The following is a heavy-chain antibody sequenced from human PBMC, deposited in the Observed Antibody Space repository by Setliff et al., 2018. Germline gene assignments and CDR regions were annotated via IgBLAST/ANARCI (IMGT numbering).Heavy chain of an antibody. J-gene: IGHJ4*02. CDR3: AVNSGYDTSYARFDY. D-gene: IGHD5-12*01. V-gene: IGHV1-46*01. CDR2: INPSGGST. CDR1: GYTFTSYY. Sequence: ASVKVSCKASGYTFTSYYMHWVRQAPGQGLEWMGIINPSGGSTSYAQKFQDRVIITRDMSTSTVYMELSSLRSEDTAVYYCAVNSGYDTSYARFDYWGQGTLVTVSS.